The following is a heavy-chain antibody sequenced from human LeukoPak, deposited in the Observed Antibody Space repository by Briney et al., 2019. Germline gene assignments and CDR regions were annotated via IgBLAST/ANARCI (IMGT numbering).Heavy chain of an antibody. D-gene: IGHD1-26*01. Sequence: SETLSLTCTVSGGSISSSSYYWGWIRQPPGKGLEWIGSIYYSGSTYYNPSLKSRVTISVDTSKNQFSLKLSSVTAADTAVYYCASVTGVVGAVDYWGQGTPVTVSS. CDR3: ASVTGVVGAVDY. CDR1: GGSISSSSYY. J-gene: IGHJ4*02. CDR2: IYYSGST. V-gene: IGHV4-39*07.